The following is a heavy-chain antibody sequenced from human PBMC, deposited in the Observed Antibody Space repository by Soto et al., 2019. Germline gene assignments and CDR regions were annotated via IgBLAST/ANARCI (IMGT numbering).Heavy chain of an antibody. CDR3: ARDSGPAGGGACDI. CDR1: GFTFSHYN. Sequence: GGSLRLSCAASGFTFSHYNMNWVRQAPGKGLKWVSSISSGSAFIYYADSVKGRFTISRDNSKNSVYLKLNTLRAEDTAIYFCARDSGPAGGGACDIWGQGTMVTVSS. V-gene: IGHV3-21*04. CDR2: ISSGSAFI. J-gene: IGHJ3*02. D-gene: IGHD6-25*01.